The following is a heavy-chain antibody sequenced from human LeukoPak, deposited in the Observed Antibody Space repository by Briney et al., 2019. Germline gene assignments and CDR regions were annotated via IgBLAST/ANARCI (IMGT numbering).Heavy chain of an antibody. CDR1: GGSISSYY. D-gene: IGHD5-24*01. CDR3: ARGGRRVEMATTFDY. V-gene: IGHV4-59*08. CDR2: IYYSGST. J-gene: IGHJ4*02. Sequence: SETLSLTCTVSGGSISSYYWSWIRQPPGKGLEWIGYIYYSGSTNYNPSLKSRVTISVDTSKNQFSLKLSSVTAADTAVYYCARGGRRVEMATTFDYWGQGTLVTVSS.